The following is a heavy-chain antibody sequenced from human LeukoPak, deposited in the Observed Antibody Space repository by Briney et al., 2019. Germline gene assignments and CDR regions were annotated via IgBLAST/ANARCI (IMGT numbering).Heavy chain of an antibody. V-gene: IGHV3-7*04. D-gene: IGHD1-1*01. CDR1: GFTFSNFW. CDR2: IHPEGNEK. J-gene: IGHJ4*02. CDR3: ARGDDFSGDH. Sequence: GGSLRLSCAVSGFTFSNFWMSWVRQAAGRGLEWVANIHPEGNEKYHVESVKGRFTISRDNTKNLLFLQMNGLRVEDTAVYYCARGDDFSGDHWGQGTLVTVSS.